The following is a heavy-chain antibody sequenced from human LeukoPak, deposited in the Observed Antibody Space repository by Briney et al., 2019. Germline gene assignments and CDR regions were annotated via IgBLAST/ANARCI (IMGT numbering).Heavy chain of an antibody. J-gene: IGHJ3*02. Sequence: GESLKISCKGSGYSFTSYWIGWVRQMPGKGLKWMGIIYPGDSDTRYSPSFQGQVTISADKSISTAYLQWSSLKASDTAMYYCARRERYYDSSGYYYGDAFDIWGQGTMVTVSS. D-gene: IGHD3-22*01. CDR2: IYPGDSDT. CDR3: ARRERYYDSSGYYYGDAFDI. V-gene: IGHV5-51*01. CDR1: GYSFTSYW.